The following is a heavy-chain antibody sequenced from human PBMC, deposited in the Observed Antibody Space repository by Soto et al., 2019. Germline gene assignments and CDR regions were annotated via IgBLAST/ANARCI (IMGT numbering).Heavy chain of an antibody. V-gene: IGHV4-59*01. D-gene: IGHD3-16*01. Sequence: SETLSLTYTVSGGSINNYYWSWIRQPPGKGLEWIGYIYYSGNTNYNPSLKSRVTISVDTSENQFSLKLTSATAADTAVYYCARGGTFRTFDYWGQGTLVTVSS. CDR1: GGSINNYY. CDR3: ARGGTFRTFDY. CDR2: IYYSGNT. J-gene: IGHJ4*02.